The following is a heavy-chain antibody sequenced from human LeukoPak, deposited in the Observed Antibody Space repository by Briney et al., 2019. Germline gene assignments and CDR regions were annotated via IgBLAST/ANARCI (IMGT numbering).Heavy chain of an antibody. CDR1: GGSISSSSYY. D-gene: IGHD5-12*01. CDR2: IYYSGST. CDR3: ARYSGYDTLFDY. J-gene: IGHJ4*02. V-gene: IGHV4-39*01. Sequence: SETLSLTCTVSGGSISSSSYYWGWIRQPPGKGLEWIGSIYYSGSTYYNPSLKSRVTISVDTSKNQFSLKLSSVTAADTAVYCCARYSGYDTLFDYWGQGTLVTVSS.